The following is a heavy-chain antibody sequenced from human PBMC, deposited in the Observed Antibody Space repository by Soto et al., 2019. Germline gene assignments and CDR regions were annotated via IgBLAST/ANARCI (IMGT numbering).Heavy chain of an antibody. CDR2: ISYSGSNT. V-gene: IGHV3-23*01. CDR1: GFSFSSNA. D-gene: IGHD3-10*01. J-gene: IGHJ3*02. Sequence: EVDLLESGGGWVQPGGSLRLSCAASGFSFSSNAMSWVRQAPGKGLEWVSAISYSGSNTYYADSVKGRFTISRDNSKNTLYLQMNSLTAEDTAVYYCAKADRSCSMDRAFDSWGQGTTVTVSS. CDR3: AKADRSCSMDRAFDS.